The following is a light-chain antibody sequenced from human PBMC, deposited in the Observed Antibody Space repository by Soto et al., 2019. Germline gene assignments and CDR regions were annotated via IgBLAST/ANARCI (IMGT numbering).Light chain of an antibody. Sequence: EIVLTKSSGTLSLSPGERSTLSCRASQSVSSDYLAWYQQKPGQAPRLLIYSASTRATGVPARFSGSGSGTEFTLTISSLQSEDFAVYYCQQYNNGAPITFGQGTLLEIK. CDR3: QQYNNGAPIT. CDR1: QSVSSD. CDR2: SAS. J-gene: IGKJ5*01. V-gene: IGKV3-15*01.